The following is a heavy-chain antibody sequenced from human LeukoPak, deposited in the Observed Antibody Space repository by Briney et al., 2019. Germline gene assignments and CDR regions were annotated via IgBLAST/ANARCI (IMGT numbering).Heavy chain of an antibody. Sequence: GGSLRLSCAASGFTFSSYSMNWVRQAPGKGLEWVSSISSSSSYIYYADSVKGRFTISRGNAKNSLYLQMNSLRAEDTAVYYCAKDSLRTLPKASFDSWGQGTLVTVSS. D-gene: IGHD1-26*01. CDR1: GFTFSSYS. CDR3: AKDSLRTLPKASFDS. J-gene: IGHJ4*02. V-gene: IGHV3-21*01. CDR2: ISSSSSYI.